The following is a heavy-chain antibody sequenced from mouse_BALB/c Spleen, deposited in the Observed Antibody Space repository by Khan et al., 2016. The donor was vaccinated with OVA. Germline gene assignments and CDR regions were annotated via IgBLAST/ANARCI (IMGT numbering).Heavy chain of an antibody. CDR1: GYRFTSYW. J-gene: IGHJ4*01. CDR2: IYPGNSDA. CDR3: VGFSDVRGDVFDY. V-gene: IGHV1-5*01. D-gene: IGHD3-1*01. Sequence: VQLKQSGTVLARPGASVKMSCKASGYRFTSYWMHWVKQRPGQGLEWIGAIYPGNSDANYNQKFKGKAKLTAVTSASHAYMEPSSLTEEDSSVYYCVGFSDVRGDVFDYWGQGTSVTVSS.